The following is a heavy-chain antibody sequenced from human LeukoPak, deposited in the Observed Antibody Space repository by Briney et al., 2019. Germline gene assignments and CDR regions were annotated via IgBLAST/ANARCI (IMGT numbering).Heavy chain of an antibody. D-gene: IGHD6-13*01. Sequence: GGSLRLTCAASGLTFDDYAMFWVRQGPAKGLEWVSGINWNGGSTGYADSVKGRFTISRDNARNSLYLQMNSLRAEGTALYYCAREEVTAAGNPLDCWGLGTLVTVSS. CDR1: GLTFDDYA. V-gene: IGHV3-20*04. CDR3: AREEVTAAGNPLDC. CDR2: INWNGGST. J-gene: IGHJ4*02.